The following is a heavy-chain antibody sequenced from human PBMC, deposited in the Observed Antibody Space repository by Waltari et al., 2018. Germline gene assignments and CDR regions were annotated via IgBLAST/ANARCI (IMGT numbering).Heavy chain of an antibody. J-gene: IGHJ4*02. V-gene: IGHV3-53*01. CDR3: ARGPPISAKWELCWFDY. D-gene: IGHD3-16*01. CDR1: GFAVSDHY. Sequence: EVQVVESGGGLIQPGGSLSLSCAASGFAVSDHYMGWVRQAPGKGLEWVAVIYSGVSAYYADAVKGRFTISRDSSENTFYLQMSSLRVEDTAVYYCARGPPISAKWELCWFDYWGQGTLVTVSS. CDR2: IYSGVSA.